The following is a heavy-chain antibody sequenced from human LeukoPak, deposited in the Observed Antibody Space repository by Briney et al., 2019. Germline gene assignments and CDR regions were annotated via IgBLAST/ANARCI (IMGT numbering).Heavy chain of an antibody. CDR1: GFTFSSYA. V-gene: IGHV3-30-3*01. CDR3: ARDRDCSSTSCSILLPHWFDP. D-gene: IGHD2-2*01. CDR2: ISYDGSNK. J-gene: IGHJ5*02. Sequence: GRSLRLSCAASGFTFSSYAMHWVRQAPGKGLERVAVISYDGSNKYYADSVKGRFTISRDNSKNTLYLQMNSLRAEDTAVYYCARDRDCSSTSCSILLPHWFDPWGQGTLVTVSS.